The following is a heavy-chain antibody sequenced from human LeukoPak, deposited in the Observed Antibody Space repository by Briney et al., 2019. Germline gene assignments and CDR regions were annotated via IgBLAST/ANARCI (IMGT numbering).Heavy chain of an antibody. V-gene: IGHV4-39*01. J-gene: IGHJ6*03. CDR2: IYYSGNT. Sequence: PSETLSLTCTVSGDSISSSNSYWGWIRQPPGKGLEWIGSIYYSGNTYYNASLKSRVTISVDTSKNQFSLKLTSVTAADTAVYYCARVRVPVLRYFDWLLRYYYMDVWGKGTTVTISS. CDR3: ARVRVPVLRYFDWLLRYYYMDV. D-gene: IGHD3-9*01. CDR1: GDSISSSNSY.